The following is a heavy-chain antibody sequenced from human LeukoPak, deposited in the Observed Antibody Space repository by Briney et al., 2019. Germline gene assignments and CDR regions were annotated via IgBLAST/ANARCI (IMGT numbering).Heavy chain of an antibody. Sequence: GGSLRLSCAASGFTFSSYAMSWARQAPGKGLEWVSAISGSGAGTYYADSVKGRFTISRDNSKNTLYLQMNSLRAEDTAVYYCAKNITYYFDYWGQGTLVTVSS. CDR3: AKNITYYFDY. J-gene: IGHJ4*02. D-gene: IGHD1/OR15-1a*01. CDR1: GFTFSSYA. CDR2: ISGSGAGT. V-gene: IGHV3-23*01.